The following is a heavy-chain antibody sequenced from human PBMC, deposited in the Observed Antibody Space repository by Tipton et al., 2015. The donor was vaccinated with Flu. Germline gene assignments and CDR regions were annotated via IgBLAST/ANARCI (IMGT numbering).Heavy chain of an antibody. CDR2: ISFGGGST. Sequence: SLRLSCAASGFTFSSYAMSWVRQAPGKGLEWVSDISFGGGSTYYADSVKGRFTISRDNSKHTLYLQMHSLRAEDTAVYFCAKTGATVTAFDSWGQGTLVTVSS. V-gene: IGHV3-23*01. J-gene: IGHJ4*02. CDR3: AKTGATVTAFDS. CDR1: GFTFSSYA. D-gene: IGHD4-17*01.